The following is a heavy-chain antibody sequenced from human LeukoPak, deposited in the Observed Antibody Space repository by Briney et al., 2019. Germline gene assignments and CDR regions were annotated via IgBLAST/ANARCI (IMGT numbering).Heavy chain of an antibody. D-gene: IGHD3-22*01. Sequence: KPSETLSLTCTVSGGPISSHYWSWIRQPPGKGLEWIGYIYYSGSTNYNPSLKSRVTISVDTSKNQFSLKLSSVTAADTAVYYCARYYYDSSGYYSDYWGQGTLVTVSS. J-gene: IGHJ4*02. CDR3: ARYYYDSSGYYSDY. CDR2: IYYSGST. CDR1: GGPISSHY. V-gene: IGHV4-59*11.